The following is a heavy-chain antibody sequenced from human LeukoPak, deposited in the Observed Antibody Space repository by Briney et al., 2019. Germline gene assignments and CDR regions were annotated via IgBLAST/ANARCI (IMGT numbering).Heavy chain of an antibody. CDR2: ISGVYDNI. V-gene: IGHV3-11*01. Sequence: GALRLSCAASGFTFSEYYMTWIRQAPGKGLEWVSYISGVYDNIFYGNSVKGRFTISRDNAKKSVYLQMNSLRAEDTAVYYCARGGAHDMDVWGQGTTVTVSS. J-gene: IGHJ6*02. CDR3: ARGGAHDMDV. D-gene: IGHD1-26*01. CDR1: GFTFSEYY.